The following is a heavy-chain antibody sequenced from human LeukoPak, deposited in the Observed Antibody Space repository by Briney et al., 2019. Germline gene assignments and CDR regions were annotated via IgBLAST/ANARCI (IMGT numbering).Heavy chain of an antibody. D-gene: IGHD3-10*01. CDR3: ARDRNFYYGSGSYSPNDY. Sequence: PGGSLRLSCAASGFTFSSYSMNWVRQAPGRGLEWVSSISSSSSYIYYADSVKGRFTISRDNAKNSLYLQMNSLRAEETAVYYCARDRNFYYGSGSYSPNDYWGQGTLVTVSS. V-gene: IGHV3-21*01. CDR1: GFTFSSYS. CDR2: ISSSSSYI. J-gene: IGHJ4*02.